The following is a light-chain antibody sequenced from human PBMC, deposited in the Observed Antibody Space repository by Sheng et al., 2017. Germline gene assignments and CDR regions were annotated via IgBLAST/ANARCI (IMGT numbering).Light chain of an antibody. Sequence: QSALTQPASVSGSPGQSITISCTGTSSDIGDYNYVSWYQQHPGKAPKLMIFEVSNRPSGVSHRFSGSKSGNTASLTISGLQAEDEADYYCSSYTTSSTFYVFGTGTQVTVL. CDR3: SSYTTSSTFYV. V-gene: IGLV2-14*01. J-gene: IGLJ1*01. CDR1: SSDIGDYNY. CDR2: EVS.